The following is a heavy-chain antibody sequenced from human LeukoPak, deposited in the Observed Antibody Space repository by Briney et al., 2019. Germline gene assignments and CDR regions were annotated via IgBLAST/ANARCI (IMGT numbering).Heavy chain of an antibody. CDR3: VRQSAGSGYFFDY. V-gene: IGHV5-10-1*01. CDR2: IDPSDSYT. Sequence: GESLKISCKGSGYSFTTYWISWVRQMPGKGLEWMGRIDPSDSYTKYSPSFQGHLTISVDESISTAYLQWSSLTASDTAMYYCVRQSAGSGYFFDYWGQGTHVTVSS. J-gene: IGHJ4*02. CDR1: GYSFTTYW. D-gene: IGHD1-14*01.